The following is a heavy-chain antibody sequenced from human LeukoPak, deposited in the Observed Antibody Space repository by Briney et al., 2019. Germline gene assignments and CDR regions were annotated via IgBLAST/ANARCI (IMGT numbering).Heavy chain of an antibody. V-gene: IGHV4-34*01. CDR3: ARWPIAAAGRYYFDY. J-gene: IGHJ4*02. CDR1: GGSFSGYY. CDR2: INHSGDT. D-gene: IGHD6-13*01. Sequence: SETLSLTCAVCGGSFSGYYWSWIRQPPGKGLEWIGEINHSGDTNYNPSLKSRVTISVDTSKNQFSLKLNSVTAADTAVYYCARWPIAAAGRYYFDYWGQGTLVTVSS.